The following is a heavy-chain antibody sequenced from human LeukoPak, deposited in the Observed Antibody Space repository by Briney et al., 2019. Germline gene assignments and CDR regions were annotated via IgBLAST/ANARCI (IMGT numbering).Heavy chain of an antibody. CDR3: ARGRSHQRGDAFDI. Sequence: ASVKVSCKASGYTFTSYDINWVRQTTGQGLEWMGWMNPNSGNTGYAQKFQGRVTMTRNTSISTAYMELSSLGSEDTAVYYCARGRSHQRGDAFDIWGQGTMVTVSS. J-gene: IGHJ3*02. D-gene: IGHD1-26*01. CDR2: MNPNSGNT. V-gene: IGHV1-8*01. CDR1: GYTFTSYD.